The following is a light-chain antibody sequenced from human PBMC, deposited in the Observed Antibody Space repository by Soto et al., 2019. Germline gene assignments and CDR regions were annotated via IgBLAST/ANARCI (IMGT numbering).Light chain of an antibody. CDR1: QTVRNNY. J-gene: IGKJ1*01. V-gene: IGKV3-20*01. Sequence: EFVLTQSPGTLSLSPGERATLSCRASQTVRNNYLAWYQQKPGQAPRLLIYGASARATGIPARFSGSGSGTEFTLTISSLESEDSAVYYCQQYSSWPPWTFGQGTKVDIK. CDR3: QQYSSWPPWT. CDR2: GAS.